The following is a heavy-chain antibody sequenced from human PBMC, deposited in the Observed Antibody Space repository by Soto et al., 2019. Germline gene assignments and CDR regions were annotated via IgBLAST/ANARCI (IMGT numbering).Heavy chain of an antibody. J-gene: IGHJ6*02. CDR2: ISAYNGNT. D-gene: IGHD2-21*02. CDR1: GYTFTSYG. V-gene: IGHV1-18*01. Sequence: QVQLVQSGAEVKKPGASVKVSCKASGYTFTSYGISWVRQAPGQGLEWMGWISAYNGNTNYAQKLQGRVTMTTDTSADTAYMGLRSLRSDDTAGDYCARGGTVVTASYYYYGMDVWGQGTTVTVSS. CDR3: ARGGTVVTASYYYYGMDV.